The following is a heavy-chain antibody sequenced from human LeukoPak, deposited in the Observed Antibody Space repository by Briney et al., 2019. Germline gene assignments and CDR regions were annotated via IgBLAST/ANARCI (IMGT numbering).Heavy chain of an antibody. D-gene: IGHD2-2*01. J-gene: IGHJ4*02. CDR2: IYPNGNT. CDR3: AKSSTSCYAPDY. CDR1: GFTVSSNY. Sequence: PGGSLRLSCAASGFTVSSNYMNWVRQAPGKGLEWVSMIYPNGNTFYTDSVKGRFTISRDNSKNTLYLQMNSLRAEDTAVYYCAKSSTSCYAPDYWGQGTLVTVSS. V-gene: IGHV3-66*01.